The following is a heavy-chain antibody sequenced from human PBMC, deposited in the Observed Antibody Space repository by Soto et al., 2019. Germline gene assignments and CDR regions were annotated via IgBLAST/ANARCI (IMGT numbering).Heavy chain of an antibody. J-gene: IGHJ4*02. CDR1: EFAFSYYR. CDR2: INRDGSTT. CDR3: ARGECNSTSCLDY. V-gene: IGHV3-74*01. D-gene: IGHD2-2*01. Sequence: XGALRLACAASEFAFSYYRMHWVRQAPGKGLVWVSHINRDGSTTTYADSVKGRFTISRDNAKNTLYLQMNSLRAEDTAVYYCARGECNSTSCLDYWGQGALVTVSS.